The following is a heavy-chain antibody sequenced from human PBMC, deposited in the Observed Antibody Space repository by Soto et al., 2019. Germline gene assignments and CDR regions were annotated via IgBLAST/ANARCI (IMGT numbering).Heavy chain of an antibody. CDR1: GFTFSDYY. V-gene: IGHV3-11*01. D-gene: IGHD1-26*01. J-gene: IGHJ4*02. CDR2: ISSSGSTI. CDR3: ARGPLVWKLLGPASPI. Sequence: GGSLRLSCAASGFTFSDYYMSWIRQAPGKGLEWVSYISSSGSTIYYADSVKGRFTISRDNAKNSLYLQMNSLRAEDTAVYYCARGPLVWKLLGPASPIWGQGTLVTVSS.